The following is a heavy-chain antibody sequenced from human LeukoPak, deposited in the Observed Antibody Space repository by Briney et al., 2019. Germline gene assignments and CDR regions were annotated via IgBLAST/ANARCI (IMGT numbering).Heavy chain of an antibody. CDR2: IYHSGST. J-gene: IGHJ4*02. Sequence: SETLSLTCAVYGGSFSGYYWSWIRQPPGKGLEWIAFIYHSGSTNYNPSLKSRVTISVDTSKNQFSLKLSSVTAADTAVYYCARGDGWYFYWGQGTLVTVSS. CDR3: ARGDGWYFY. D-gene: IGHD6-19*01. CDR1: GGSFSGYY. V-gene: IGHV4-34*01.